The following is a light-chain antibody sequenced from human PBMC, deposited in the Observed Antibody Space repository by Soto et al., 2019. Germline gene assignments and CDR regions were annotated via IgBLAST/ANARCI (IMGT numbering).Light chain of an antibody. CDR2: EVS. CDR3: SSYTSSSTLV. J-gene: IGLJ2*01. V-gene: IGLV2-14*01. CDR1: SSDVGGYNY. Sequence: QSALTQPASVSGSPGQSITISCTGSSSDVGGYNYVSWYQQHPGKAPKLMIYEVSTRPSGISNRFSGSKSGNTASLTLSGLQADDEADYYCSSYTSSSTLVFGGGNKLTVL.